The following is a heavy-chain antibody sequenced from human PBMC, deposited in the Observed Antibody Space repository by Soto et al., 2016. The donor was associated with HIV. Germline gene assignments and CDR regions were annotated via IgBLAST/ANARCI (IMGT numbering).Heavy chain of an antibody. CDR3: ARGTYDTLVGYPGLQFLDI. D-gene: IGHD2-2*03. CDR1: RGPFTNHD. Sequence: QVQLDQWGAGLLRPSETLSLTCAVSRGPFTNHDWNWIRQSPGKGWSGLERSAIVIELPSIPSLENRVVLSADRSKKQFSLKLTYVTAADTGMYFCARGTYDTLVGYPGLQFLDIWGQGT. V-gene: IGHV4-34*01. J-gene: IGHJ4*02. CDR2: SAIVIEL.